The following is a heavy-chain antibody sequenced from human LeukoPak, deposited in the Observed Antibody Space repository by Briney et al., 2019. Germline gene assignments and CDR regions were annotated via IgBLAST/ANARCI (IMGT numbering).Heavy chain of an antibody. D-gene: IGHD5-12*01. V-gene: IGHV4-39*01. CDR1: GDSIRTTRY. Sequence: SETLSLTCTVSGDSIRTTRYWGWIRQPHGKGLEWIGAIYFSGSTYCNPSLKSRVMISVDTSRNQFSLKLTSVTAADTAAYYCATQGYDNQTMDVWGQGTTVTVSS. CDR3: ATQGYDNQTMDV. J-gene: IGHJ6*02. CDR2: IYFSGST.